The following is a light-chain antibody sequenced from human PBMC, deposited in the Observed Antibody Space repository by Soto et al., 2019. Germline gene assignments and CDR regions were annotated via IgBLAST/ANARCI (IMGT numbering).Light chain of an antibody. Sequence: EIVLTQSQGTLSSSPGERATLSCRASQSVSSSYSDWYQQKPGQAPRLPIYAPTSRASDIPDRFSGSGSGTNFTLTVSRLAPADFAVYYCHQYDNSPWTFGQGTKVEIK. CDR2: APT. J-gene: IGKJ1*01. V-gene: IGKV3-20*01. CDR1: QSVSSSY. CDR3: HQYDNSPWT.